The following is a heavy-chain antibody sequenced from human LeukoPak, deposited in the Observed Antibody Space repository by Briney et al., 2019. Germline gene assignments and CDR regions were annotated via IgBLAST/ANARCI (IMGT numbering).Heavy chain of an antibody. Sequence: ASVKVSCKASGYTFTHFPIHWVRQAPGQRLEWMGWINGGNGNTKYSQKFQGRVIITRDTSANAAYMELSSLSSEDTAIYYCARRDIVPVLDYWGQGTLVTVSS. V-gene: IGHV1-3*01. J-gene: IGHJ4*02. CDR2: INGGNGNT. CDR3: ARRDIVPVLDY. CDR1: GYTFTHFP. D-gene: IGHD2-15*01.